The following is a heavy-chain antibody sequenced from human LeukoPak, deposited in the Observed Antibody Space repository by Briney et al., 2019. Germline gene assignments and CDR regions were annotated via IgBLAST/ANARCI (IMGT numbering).Heavy chain of an antibody. CDR1: GHIFSTDV. D-gene: IGHD3-10*01. V-gene: IGHV3-23*01. J-gene: IGHJ4*02. CDR3: AKLGVRSSAGEDY. CDR2: IYGNGGDE. Sequence: GVSLTLSCVPSGHIFSTDVIYCVRQAPGKALEGFSAIYGNGGDEPYTDSVKGRFTISRENYKYTLSLKMNSLRPEDTALYFCAKLGVRSSAGEDYWGQGTRVTVSS.